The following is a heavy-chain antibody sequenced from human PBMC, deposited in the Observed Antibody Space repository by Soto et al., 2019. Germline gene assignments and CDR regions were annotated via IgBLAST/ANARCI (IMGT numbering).Heavy chain of an antibody. CDR1: GFTFSNAW. D-gene: IGHD3-22*01. Sequence: GGSLRLSCAASGFTFSNAWMSWVRQAPGKGLEWVGRIQSKTDGGTTDYAAPVKGRFTISRDDSKNTLYLQMNSLKTEDTAVYYCTTGPSYYDSSGYYDFDYWGQGTLVTVSS. CDR2: IQSKTDGGTT. CDR3: TTGPSYYDSSGYYDFDY. V-gene: IGHV3-15*01. J-gene: IGHJ4*02.